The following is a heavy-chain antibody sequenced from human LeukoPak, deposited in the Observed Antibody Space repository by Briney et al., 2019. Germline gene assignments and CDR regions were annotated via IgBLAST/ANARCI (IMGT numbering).Heavy chain of an antibody. D-gene: IGHD6-6*01. V-gene: IGHV1-69*05. Sequence: ASVKVSCKAPGGTFSSYAISWVRQAPGQGLEWMGGIIPIFGTANYAQKFQGRVTMTRNTSISTAYMELSSLRSEDTAVYYCARGVIQHSSSSPLDYWGQGTLVTVSS. CDR2: IIPIFGTA. CDR3: ARGVIQHSSSSPLDY. CDR1: GGTFSSYA. J-gene: IGHJ4*02.